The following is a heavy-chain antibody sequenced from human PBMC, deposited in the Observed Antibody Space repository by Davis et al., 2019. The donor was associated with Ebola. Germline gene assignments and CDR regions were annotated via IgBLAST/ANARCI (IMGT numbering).Heavy chain of an antibody. CDR3: ARTANWNYDLDY. CDR2: IIPIFGTA. V-gene: IGHV1-69*13. D-gene: IGHD1-7*01. J-gene: IGHJ4*02. CDR1: GGTFSSYA. Sequence: AASVKVSCKASGGTFSSYAISWVRQAPGQGLEWMGGIIPIFGTANYAQKFQGRVTITADESTSTAYMELSSLRSEDTAVYYCARTANWNYDLDYWGQGTLVTVSS.